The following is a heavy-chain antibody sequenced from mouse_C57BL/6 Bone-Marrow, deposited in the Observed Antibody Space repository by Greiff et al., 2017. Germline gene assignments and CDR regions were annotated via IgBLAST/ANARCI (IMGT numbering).Heavy chain of an antibody. CDR3: TGWLLRYFDV. CDR1: GYTFTDYE. CDR2: IDPETGGT. J-gene: IGHJ1*03. Sequence: QVQLQQSGAELVRPGASVTLSCKASGYTFTDYEMHWVKQTPVHGLEWIGAIDPETGGTAYNQKFKGKAILTADKSSSTAYMELRSLTSEDSAVYYCTGWLLRYFDVWGTGTTVTVSS. V-gene: IGHV1-15*01. D-gene: IGHD2-3*01.